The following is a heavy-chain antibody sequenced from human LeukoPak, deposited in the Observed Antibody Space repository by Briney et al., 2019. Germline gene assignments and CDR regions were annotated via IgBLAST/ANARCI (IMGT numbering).Heavy chain of an antibody. CDR1: GGSMSTYD. CDR3: ARGYGYNPY. J-gene: IGHJ4*02. Sequence: PSETLSLTCTVSGGSMSTYDWSWIRQPPGKGLEWIGYISYSGSTNYNPSLMSRVTISVDTSRSQFSLRLRSVTAADTAVYYCARGYGYNPYWGQGTLVTVSS. CDR2: ISYSGST. V-gene: IGHV4-59*01. D-gene: IGHD5-24*01.